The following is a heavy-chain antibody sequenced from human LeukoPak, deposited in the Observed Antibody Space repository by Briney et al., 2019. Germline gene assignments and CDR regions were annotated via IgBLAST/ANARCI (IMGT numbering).Heavy chain of an antibody. V-gene: IGHV4-34*01. CDR3: ARGVYSYGYYFDY. J-gene: IGHJ4*02. CDR2: INRSGST. CDR1: GGPFSGYY. D-gene: IGHD4-11*01. Sequence: PSETLSLTCAVYGGPFSGYYWSWIRQPPGKGLEWIGEINRSGSTNYNPSLKSRVTISVDTSKNQFSLKLSSVTAADTAVYYCARGVYSYGYYFDYWGQGTLVTVSS.